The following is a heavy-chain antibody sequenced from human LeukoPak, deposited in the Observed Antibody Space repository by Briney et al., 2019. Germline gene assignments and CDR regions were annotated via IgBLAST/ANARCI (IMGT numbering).Heavy chain of an antibody. CDR2: ISSSGNTM. V-gene: IGHV3-48*03. CDR1: GFTFSSYE. D-gene: IGHD3-10*01. CDR3: ARLGSSGSYSPPYFDY. J-gene: IGHJ4*02. Sequence: PGGSLRLSCAASGFTFSSYEMNWVRQAPGKGLEWVSYISSSGNTMYYADSVKGRFTISRDNAKNSLFLQMNSLRAEDTAVYYCARLGSSGSYSPPYFDYWGQGTLVTVSS.